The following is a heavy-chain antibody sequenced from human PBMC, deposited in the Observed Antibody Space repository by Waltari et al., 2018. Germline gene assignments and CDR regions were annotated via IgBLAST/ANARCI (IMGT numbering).Heavy chain of an antibody. CDR1: GFTFSSYT. CDR2: ITRSSRGI. J-gene: IGHJ4*02. D-gene: IGHD1-26*01. CDR3: ARDRWEQAIDY. V-gene: IGHV3-21*01. Sequence: EVQLVESGGGLVKPGGSLRLSCAASGFTFSSYTMNWVRQAPGKGLEWVSSITRSSRGIYYADSVKGRFTSSRDNAKTSLYLQMNSLRAEDTAVYFCARDRWEQAIDYWGQGTLVTVSS.